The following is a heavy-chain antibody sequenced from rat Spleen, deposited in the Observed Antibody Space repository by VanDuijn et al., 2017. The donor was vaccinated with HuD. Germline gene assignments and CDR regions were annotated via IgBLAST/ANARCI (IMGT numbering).Heavy chain of an antibody. CDR3: ARDLDGYFDY. V-gene: IGHV2-30*01. CDR1: GFSLTSYN. D-gene: IGHD1-12*03. Sequence: QVQLKESGPGLVQPSQTLSLTCTVSGFSLTSYNVHWVRQPTGKGLEWMGVIWTGGCTDYNSALKSRRSISRDTAKNQVFLKMNSLQIEDTATYYCARDLDGYFDYWGQGVMVTVSS. J-gene: IGHJ2*01. CDR2: IWTGGCT.